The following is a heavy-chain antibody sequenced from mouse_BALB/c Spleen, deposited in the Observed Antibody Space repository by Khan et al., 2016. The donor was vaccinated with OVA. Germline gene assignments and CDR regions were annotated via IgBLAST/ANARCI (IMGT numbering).Heavy chain of an antibody. Sequence: QVQLKQSGAELARPGASVKLSCKASGYTFTDYYINWVKLRTGQGLEWIGEISPGSGDTYYNERFKGKATLTADNSSSTAYMQLSSLTSEASAVYFCARRNYFGYTFAYGGQGTLVTVSA. CDR2: ISPGSGDT. D-gene: IGHD1-2*01. J-gene: IGHJ3*01. V-gene: IGHV1-77*01. CDR1: GYTFTDYY. CDR3: ARRNYFGYTFAY.